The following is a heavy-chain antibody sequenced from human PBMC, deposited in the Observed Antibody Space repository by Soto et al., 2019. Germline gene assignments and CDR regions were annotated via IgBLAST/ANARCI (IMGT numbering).Heavy chain of an antibody. CDR3: ARERDGYNLVNDY. CDR1: GVSISSGDYY. J-gene: IGHJ4*02. D-gene: IGHD5-12*01. V-gene: IGHV4-30-4*01. Sequence: SLSLTCPVSGVSISSGDYYWSWIRQPPGKGLEWIGYIYYSGITYYNPSLKSRVTISVDTSKNQFSLKLSSVTAADTAVYYRARERDGYNLVNDYWGQGTLVTVYS. CDR2: IYYSGIT.